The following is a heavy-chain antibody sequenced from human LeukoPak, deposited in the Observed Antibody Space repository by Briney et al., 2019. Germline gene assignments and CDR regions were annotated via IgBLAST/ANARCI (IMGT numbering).Heavy chain of an antibody. J-gene: IGHJ5*02. CDR1: GGSISSSSYY. CDR2: IYYSGST. CDR3: ALWFGESPPNWFDP. Sequence: PSETLSLTCTVSGGSISSSSYYWGWIRQPPGKGLEWIGSIYYSGSTYYNPSLKSRVTISVDTSKNQFSLKLSSVTAADTAVYYCALWFGESPPNWFDPWGQGTLVTVSS. V-gene: IGHV4-39*07. D-gene: IGHD3-10*01.